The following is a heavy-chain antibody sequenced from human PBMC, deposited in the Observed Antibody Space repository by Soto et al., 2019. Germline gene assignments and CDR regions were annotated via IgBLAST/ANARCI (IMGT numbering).Heavy chain of an antibody. Sequence: PSETLSLTCTVSGGSISSYYWSWIRQPPGKGLEWIGYIYYSGSTNYNPSLKSRVTIAVDTSKNQFSLKLSAVTAADTGVYYCARSFQLPFLGGPFDIGGQGTMVTSSS. CDR2: IYYSGST. CDR1: GGSISSYY. CDR3: ARSFQLPFLGGPFDI. J-gene: IGHJ3*02. D-gene: IGHD1-26*01. V-gene: IGHV4-59*01.